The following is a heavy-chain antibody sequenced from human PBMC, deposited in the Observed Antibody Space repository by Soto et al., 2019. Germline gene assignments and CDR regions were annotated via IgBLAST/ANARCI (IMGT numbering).Heavy chain of an antibody. Sequence: PWDTPSLTYAVSGGTNRSGDYYWSWIRQPLGKGLEWIGYIYYSGSTYYNPSLKSRVTISVDTSKNQFSLKLSSVTAADTAVYYCARDQNDYGAYRHYYYGMDVWGQGTTVTVSS. J-gene: IGHJ6*02. CDR3: ARDQNDYGAYRHYYYGMDV. CDR2: IYYSGST. D-gene: IGHD3-16*01. CDR1: GGTNRSGDYY. V-gene: IGHV4-30-4*02.